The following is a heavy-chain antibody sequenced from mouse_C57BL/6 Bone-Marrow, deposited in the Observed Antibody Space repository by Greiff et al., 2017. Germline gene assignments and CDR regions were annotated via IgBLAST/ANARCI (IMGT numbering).Heavy chain of an antibody. J-gene: IGHJ3*01. CDR3: ASGRLRRRFAY. D-gene: IGHD2-4*01. CDR2: IYPRSGNT. CDR1: GYTFTSYG. Sequence: QVQLQQSGAELARPGASVKLSCKASGYTFTSYGISWVKQRTGQGLEWIGEIYPRSGNTYYNEKFKGKATLTADKSSSTAYMELRSLTSEDSAVYFCASGRLRRRFAYWGQGTLVTVSA. V-gene: IGHV1-81*01.